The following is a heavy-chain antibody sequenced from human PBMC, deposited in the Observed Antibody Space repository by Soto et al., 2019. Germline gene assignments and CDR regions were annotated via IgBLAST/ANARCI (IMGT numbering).Heavy chain of an antibody. CDR1: GFTFSSYS. D-gene: IGHD2-2*02. J-gene: IGHJ4*02. CDR2: ISSSSSYI. CDR3: ARVSGYCSSTSCYRGPFDY. Sequence: GGSLRLSCAASGFTFSSYSMNWVRQALGKGLEWVSSISSSSSYIYYADSVKGRFTISRDNAKNSLYLQMNSLRAEDTAVYYCARVSGYCSSTSCYRGPFDYWGQGTLVTVSS. V-gene: IGHV3-21*01.